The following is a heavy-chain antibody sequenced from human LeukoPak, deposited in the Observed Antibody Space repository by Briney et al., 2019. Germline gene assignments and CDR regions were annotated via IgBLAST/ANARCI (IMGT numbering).Heavy chain of an antibody. CDR2: ISGSGGST. D-gene: IGHD3-3*01. V-gene: IGHV3-23*01. CDR1: GFTFSSYA. Sequence: PGASLRLSCAASGFTFSSYAMSWVRQAPRKGLEWVSAISGSGGSTYYADSVKGRFTISRDNSKNTLYLQMNSLRAEDTAVYYCAKALHESGYSYYYYYYGMDVWGQGTTVTVSS. CDR3: AKALHESGYSYYYYYYGMDV. J-gene: IGHJ6*02.